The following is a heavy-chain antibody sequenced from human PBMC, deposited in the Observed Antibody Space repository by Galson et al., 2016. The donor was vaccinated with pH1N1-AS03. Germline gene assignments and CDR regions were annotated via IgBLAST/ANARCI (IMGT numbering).Heavy chain of an antibody. D-gene: IGHD1-1*01. Sequence: SETLSLTCSVSGDSISNYNYYWGWIRQSPGRGLEWIGTIYYTGSTYYNPSLKSRLTMSFDTSKNQFSLKMNSVTAADTAIYYCARDRDPRVRELDFWGQGILVTVSS. CDR2: IYYTGST. CDR3: ARDRDPRVRELDF. J-gene: IGHJ4*02. CDR1: GDSISNYNYY. V-gene: IGHV4-39*07.